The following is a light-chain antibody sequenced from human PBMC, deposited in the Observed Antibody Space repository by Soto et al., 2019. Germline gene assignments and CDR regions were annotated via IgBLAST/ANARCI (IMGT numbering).Light chain of an antibody. CDR2: KAS. J-gene: IGKJ4*01. Sequence: DIQMNQSPSTLSASVGDTVTITCRASPTIGTWLAWYQKKPAKAPKLLIYKASTLESGVPSRFSGSGSGTEFTLTISSLQADDFATYYCQQYNDLSTFGGGTKVDIK. CDR3: QQYNDLST. CDR1: PTIGTW. V-gene: IGKV1-5*03.